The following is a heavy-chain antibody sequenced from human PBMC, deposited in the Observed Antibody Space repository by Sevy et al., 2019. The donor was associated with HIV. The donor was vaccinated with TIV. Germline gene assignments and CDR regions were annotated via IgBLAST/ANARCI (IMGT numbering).Heavy chain of an antibody. CDR2: INHSGST. D-gene: IGHD5-18*01. V-gene: IGHV4-34*01. Sequence: SETLSLTCAVYGGSFSGYYWNWIRQPPGKGLEWIGEINHSGSTNYNPSLKNRVTISVDTSKNQFSLKLSSVTAADTAVYYCAARSKNPQQYDDWGQGTLVTVSS. J-gene: IGHJ4*02. CDR1: GGSFSGYY. CDR3: AARSKNPQQYDD.